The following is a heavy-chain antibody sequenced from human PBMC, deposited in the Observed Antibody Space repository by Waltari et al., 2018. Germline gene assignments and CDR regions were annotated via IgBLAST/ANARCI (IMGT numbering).Heavy chain of an antibody. D-gene: IGHD1-7*01. V-gene: IGHV1-46*01. CDR1: GYTFTRYY. Sequence: QVQLVQSGAEVKKPGASVTVSCKASGYTFTRYYMPWVRQAPGQGLEGMGIINPSGGSTSYAQKFQGRVTMTRDTSTSTVYMELSSLRSEDTAVYYCARVTAGTTLGSDAFDIWGQGTMVTVSS. CDR3: ARVTAGTTLGSDAFDI. CDR2: INPSGGST. J-gene: IGHJ3*02.